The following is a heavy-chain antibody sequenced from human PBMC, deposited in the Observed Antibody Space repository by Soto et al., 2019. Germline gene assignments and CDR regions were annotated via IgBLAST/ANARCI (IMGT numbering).Heavy chain of an antibody. CDR2: IYYSGST. CDR1: GGSVSSGSYY. V-gene: IGHV4-61*01. J-gene: IGHJ4*02. CDR3: ARDRTAIPLYFDY. Sequence: QVQLQESGPGLVKPSETLSLTCTVSGGSVSSGSYYWSWIRQPPGKGLEWIGYIYYSGSTNYNPSLKSRVTISVDTSKNQFSLKLSSVTAADTAVYYCARDRTAIPLYFDYRGQGTLVTVSS. D-gene: IGHD2-21*02.